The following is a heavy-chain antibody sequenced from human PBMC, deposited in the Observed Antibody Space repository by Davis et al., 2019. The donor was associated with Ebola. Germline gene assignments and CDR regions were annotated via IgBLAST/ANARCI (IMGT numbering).Heavy chain of an antibody. J-gene: IGHJ5*02. CDR1: GGSFSGYY. D-gene: IGHD2-15*01. Sequence: MPSETLSLTCAVYGGSFSGYYWSWIRQPPGKGLEWIGEINHSGSTNYNPSLKRRVTTSVDTSKNQFSLKLSSVTAADTAVYYCARGYSSWFDPWGQGTLVTVSS. CDR2: INHSGST. V-gene: IGHV4-34*01. CDR3: ARGYSSWFDP.